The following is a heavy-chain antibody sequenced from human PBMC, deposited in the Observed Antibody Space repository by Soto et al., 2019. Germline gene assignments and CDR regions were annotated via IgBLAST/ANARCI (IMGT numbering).Heavy chain of an antibody. D-gene: IGHD3-22*01. J-gene: IGHJ3*02. V-gene: IGHV5-51*01. CDR2: SYPGDSDT. CDR3: AKQDDRGALEI. Sequence: ESLKISCKGCGYSFTSYWFGCVRQMPRKGLAWMGISYPGDSDTRYTPPFQGQVTISADKSTNTSYLQWHSLQASDTALYYCAKQDDRGALEIWGQGTKVTVSS. CDR1: GYSFTSYW.